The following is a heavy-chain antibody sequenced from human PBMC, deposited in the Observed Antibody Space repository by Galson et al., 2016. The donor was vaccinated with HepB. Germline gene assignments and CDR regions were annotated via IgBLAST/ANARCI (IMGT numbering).Heavy chain of an antibody. Sequence: SLRLSCAASRFAFSSYSMNWVRQAPGKGLEWISYISSSSSTIYYADSVKGRFTISRDNAKNSLYLQMNSLRAEDTAVYYCARRIEELDYWGQGTLVTVSS. CDR3: ARRIEELDY. D-gene: IGHD2/OR15-2a*01. CDR2: ISSSSSTI. J-gene: IGHJ4*02. CDR1: RFAFSSYS. V-gene: IGHV3-48*01.